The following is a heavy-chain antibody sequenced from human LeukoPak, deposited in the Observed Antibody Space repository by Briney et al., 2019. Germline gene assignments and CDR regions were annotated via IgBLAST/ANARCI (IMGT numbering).Heavy chain of an antibody. CDR2: INPNSGGT. Sequence: ASVKVFCNASGFTFTGYYMHWVRQAPGQGLEWMGWINPNSGGTNYAQKFQGRATMTRDTSISTAYMELSRLRSDDTAVYYCARDGVDSSADYWGQGTLVTVSS. D-gene: IGHD3-22*01. J-gene: IGHJ4*02. CDR3: ARDGVDSSADY. CDR1: GFTFTGYY. V-gene: IGHV1-2*02.